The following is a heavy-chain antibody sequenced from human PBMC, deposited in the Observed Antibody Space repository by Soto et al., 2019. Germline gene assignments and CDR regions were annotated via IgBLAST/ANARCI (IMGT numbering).Heavy chain of an antibody. J-gene: IGHJ4*02. CDR3: ARAVAVPADFDY. CDR2: INAGNGNA. CDR1: GYTFTGYA. V-gene: IGHV1-3*01. Sequence: GASVKVSCKASGYTFTGYAMHWVRLAPGQRLEWMGWINAGNGNAKYSQKFQGRVTITRDTSASTAYMELSSLRPEDTAVYYCARAVAVPADFDYWGQGTLVTVSS. D-gene: IGHD6-19*01.